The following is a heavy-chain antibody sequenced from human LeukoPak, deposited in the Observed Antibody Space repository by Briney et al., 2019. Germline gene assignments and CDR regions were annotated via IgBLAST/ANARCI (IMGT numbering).Heavy chain of an antibody. CDR1: GYTLTELS. J-gene: IGHJ4*02. CDR3: AIMTTVTTFYYFDY. D-gene: IGHD4-17*01. Sequence: ASVKVSCKVSGYTLTELSMHWVRQAPGKGLEWMGGFDPEDGETIYAQKFQGRVTMTEDTSTDTAYMELSSLRSEDTAVYYCAIMTTVTTFYYFDYWGQGTLVTVSS. CDR2: FDPEDGET. V-gene: IGHV1-24*01.